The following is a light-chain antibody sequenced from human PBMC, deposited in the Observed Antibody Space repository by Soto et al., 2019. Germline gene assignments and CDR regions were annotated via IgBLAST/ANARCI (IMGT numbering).Light chain of an antibody. CDR3: QQYNSYYPNYT. CDR1: QSISSW. V-gene: IGKV1-5*03. J-gene: IGKJ2*01. CDR2: RAS. Sequence: DKQMTEAASTLSNYVGDRVTITCRASQSISSWLAWYQHKPGKAPKLLIYRASSLQNGVPSRFSGSGSGTEFTLTISSLQPDDFATYYCQQYNSYYPNYTFGQGTKVDIK.